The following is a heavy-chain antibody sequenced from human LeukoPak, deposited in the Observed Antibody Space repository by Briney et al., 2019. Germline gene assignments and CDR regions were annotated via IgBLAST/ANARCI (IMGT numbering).Heavy chain of an antibody. CDR1: GFTFSSYG. V-gene: IGHV3-48*01. CDR3: ARARHYAFWSDYPQYFDY. D-gene: IGHD3-3*01. Sequence: GGSLRLSCAASGFTFSSYGMHWVRQAPGKGLEWVSYISSSSSTIYYADSVKGRFTIARDNAKNSLYLQMNSLRADDTAVYYCARARHYAFWSDYPQYFDYWGQGTLVTVSS. CDR2: ISSSSSTI. J-gene: IGHJ4*02.